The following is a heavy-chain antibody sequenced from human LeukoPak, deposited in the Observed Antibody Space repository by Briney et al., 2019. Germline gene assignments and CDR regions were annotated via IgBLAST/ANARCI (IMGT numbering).Heavy chain of an antibody. CDR3: ARGRYCSSTSCYLAPFDY. CDR1: GGSFSGYY. CDR2: INRSGST. Sequence: SETLSLTCAVYGGSFSGYYWSWIRQPPGKGLEWIGEINRSGSTNYNPSLKSRVTISVDTSKNQFSLKLSSVTAADTTVYYCARGRYCSSTSCYLAPFDYWGQGTLVTVSS. D-gene: IGHD2-2*01. V-gene: IGHV4-34*01. J-gene: IGHJ4*02.